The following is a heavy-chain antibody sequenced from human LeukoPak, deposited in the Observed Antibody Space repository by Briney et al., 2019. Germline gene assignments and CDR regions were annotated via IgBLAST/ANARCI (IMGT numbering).Heavy chain of an antibody. CDR1: GGTFSSYA. D-gene: IGHD6-19*01. J-gene: IGHJ4*02. V-gene: IGHV1-69*06. CDR2: IIPIFGTA. Sequence: ASVKVSCKASGGTFSSYAISWVRQAPGQGLEWMGGIIPIFGTANYAQKFQGRVTITADKSTSTAYMELSSLRSEDTAVYYCALSGIAVAGTLDYWGQGTLVTVSS. CDR3: ALSGIAVAGTLDY.